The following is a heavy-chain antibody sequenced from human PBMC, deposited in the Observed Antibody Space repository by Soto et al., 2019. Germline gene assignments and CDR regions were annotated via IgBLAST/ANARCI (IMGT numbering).Heavy chain of an antibody. J-gene: IGHJ2*01. CDR1: VYTFTSYG. V-gene: IGHV1-18*01. CDR3: ASSRKAWYFDL. Sequence: ASVKVSCKASVYTFTSYGISWVRQAPGQGLEWMGWISAYNGNTNYAQKLQGRVTMTTDTSTSTAYMELRSLRSDDTAVYYCASSRKAWYFDLWGRGTLVTVSS. CDR2: ISAYNGNT.